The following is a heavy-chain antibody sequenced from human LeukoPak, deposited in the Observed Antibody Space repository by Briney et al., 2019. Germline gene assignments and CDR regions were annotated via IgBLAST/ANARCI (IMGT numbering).Heavy chain of an antibody. CDR1: GGSISSYY. V-gene: IGHV4-59*01. Sequence: RASETLSLTCTVSGGSISSYYWSWIRQPPGKGLEWIGYIYYSGSTNYNPSLKSRVTISVDTSKNQFSLKLSSVTAADTAVYYCARGGYRGGASPFDYWGQGTLVTVSS. J-gene: IGHJ4*02. CDR3: ARGGYRGGASPFDY. D-gene: IGHD2-15*01. CDR2: IYYSGST.